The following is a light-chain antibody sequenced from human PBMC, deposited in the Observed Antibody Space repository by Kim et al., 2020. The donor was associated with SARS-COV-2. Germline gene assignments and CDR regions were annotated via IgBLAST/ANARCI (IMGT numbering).Light chain of an antibody. Sequence: PGEKATRSCSASQTCCSSCLARYRQKPGQPPRLLIYSASNRATGIPDRFSGSGSGTDFTLIISRLEPEDVAMYYCQQYGIAPPYKFGRGTKVDIK. CDR3: QQYGIAPPYK. CDR2: SAS. V-gene: IGKV3-20*01. CDR1: QTCCSSC. J-gene: IGKJ2*01.